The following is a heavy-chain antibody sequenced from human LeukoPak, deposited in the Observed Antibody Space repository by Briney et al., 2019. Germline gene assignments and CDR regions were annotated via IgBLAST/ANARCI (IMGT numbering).Heavy chain of an antibody. CDR2: VSTNDGNT. CDR3: TRAPPGMTMMTDY. V-gene: IGHV1-18*01. J-gene: IGHJ4*02. CDR1: GYTFTNYH. Sequence: GASVKVSCKASGYTFTNYHIAWVRQAPGQGLEWMGWVSTNDGNTVYAQRLQGRVTMTTDTSTGVAYMELRSLTSDDTAVYYCTRAPPGMTMMTDYWGQGTLVTVSS. D-gene: IGHD3-22*01.